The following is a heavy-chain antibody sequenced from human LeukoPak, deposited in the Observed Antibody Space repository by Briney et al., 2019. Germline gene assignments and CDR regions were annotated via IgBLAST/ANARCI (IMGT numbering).Heavy chain of an antibody. V-gene: IGHV4-38-2*02. CDR1: GYSISSGYY. D-gene: IGHD3-9*01. Sequence: SETLSLTCTVSGYSISSGYYWGWIRQPPGKGLEWIGSIYHSGSTYYNPSLKSRVTISVDTSKNQFSLKLSSATAADTAVYYCARIPSGVYFDWLQSYFDYWGQGTLVTVSS. J-gene: IGHJ4*02. CDR2: IYHSGST. CDR3: ARIPSGVYFDWLQSYFDY.